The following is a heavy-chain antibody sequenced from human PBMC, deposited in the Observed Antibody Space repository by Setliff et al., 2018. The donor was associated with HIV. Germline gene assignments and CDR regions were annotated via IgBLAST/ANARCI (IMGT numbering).Heavy chain of an antibody. V-gene: IGHV4-4*09. CDR3: ATLDPSGGNFLAY. Sequence: PSETLSLTCTVSGDTDFYWSWIRQSPGKGLEWVGYIHASGKANYNPSLKSRVTISLDTSKMQFSLRLTSVTAPDTAVYYCATLDPSGGNFLAYWGQGTLVTVSS. CDR2: IHASGKA. CDR1: GDTDFY. J-gene: IGHJ4*02. D-gene: IGHD2-21*02.